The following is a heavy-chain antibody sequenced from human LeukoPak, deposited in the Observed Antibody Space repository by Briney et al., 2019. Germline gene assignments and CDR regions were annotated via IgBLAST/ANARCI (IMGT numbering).Heavy chain of an antibody. D-gene: IGHD3-22*01. CDR1: GGSISSSSYY. CDR2: IYYSGST. V-gene: IGHV4-39*01. CDR3: ARLAVDSSGYYYVGFGFDY. J-gene: IGHJ4*02. Sequence: SETLSLTCTVSGGSISSSSYYWGWIRQPPGKGLEWIGSIYYSGSTYYNPSLKSRVTISVDTSKNQFSLKLSSVTAADTAVYYCARLAVDSSGYYYVGFGFDYWGQGTLVTVSS.